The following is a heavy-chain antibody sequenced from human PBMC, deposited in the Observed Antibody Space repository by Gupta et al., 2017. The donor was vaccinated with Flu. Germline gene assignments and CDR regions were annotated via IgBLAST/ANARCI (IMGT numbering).Heavy chain of an antibody. D-gene: IGHD2-2*01. CDR2: INHSGST. V-gene: IGHV4-34*01. CDR3: ARGXLGGGPAAPYMDV. Sequence: GYSWSWIRQTPGKGLEGSGEINHSGSTNYNPSLKSRVTISVDTYKNQFALKLSAVTAAETXVXYCARGXLGGGPAAPYMDVGGKGTTVTVSS. CDR1: GYS. J-gene: IGHJ6*03.